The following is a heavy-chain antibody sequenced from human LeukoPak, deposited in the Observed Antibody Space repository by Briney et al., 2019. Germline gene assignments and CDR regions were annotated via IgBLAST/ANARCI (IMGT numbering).Heavy chain of an antibody. D-gene: IGHD2-15*01. V-gene: IGHV1-2*02. CDR3: ARVVAATEYFDY. CDR1: GYTFTGYY. J-gene: IGHJ4*02. Sequence: GASVKVSCKASGYTFTGYYMHWVRQAPGQGLEWMGWINPNSGGTNYAQKFQGRVTMTRDTSISTAYMELSRLRSDDAAVYYCARVVAATEYFDYLGQGTLVTVSS. CDR2: INPNSGGT.